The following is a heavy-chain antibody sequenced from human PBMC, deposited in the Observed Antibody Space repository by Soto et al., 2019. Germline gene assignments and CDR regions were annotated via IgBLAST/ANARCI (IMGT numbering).Heavy chain of an antibody. J-gene: IGHJ4*02. D-gene: IGHD3-10*01. V-gene: IGHV3-23*01. CDR3: ARSANTYGSPFDY. CDR1: GFTFSSYA. Sequence: GGSLRLSCAASGFTFSSYAMSWVRQAPGKGLEWVSAISGSGGSTYYADSVKGRFTISRDSSKNILYLQINGLTADDTAVYYCARSANTYGSPFDYWGQGALVTVSS. CDR2: ISGSGGST.